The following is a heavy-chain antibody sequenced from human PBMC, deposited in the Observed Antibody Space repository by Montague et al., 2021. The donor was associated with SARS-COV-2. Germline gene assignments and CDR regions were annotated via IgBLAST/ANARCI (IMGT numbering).Heavy chain of an antibody. CDR3: ARLKRYFDSSGSPSAFDF. V-gene: IGHV4-39*02. CDR1: GFTFSDCY. D-gene: IGHD3-22*01. CDR2: IYYTGNT. Sequence: LRLSCAASGFTFSDCYMTWIRQAPGKGLGWIGSIYYTGNTYYNXSLKSRVTISVVTSKNHFTLKLSSVTAAETAVYYCARLKRYFDSSGSPSAFDFWGQGTKVTVSS. J-gene: IGHJ3*01.